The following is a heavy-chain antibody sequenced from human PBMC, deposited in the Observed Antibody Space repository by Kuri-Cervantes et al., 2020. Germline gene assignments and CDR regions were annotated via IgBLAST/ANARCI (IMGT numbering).Heavy chain of an antibody. Sequence: ESLKISCTVSGYSISSGYYWGWIRQPPGKGLEWIGSIYHSGGTYYNPSLKSRVTISVDTSKNQFSLKLSSVTAADTAVYYCARGRDYYGSGSYRLDYWGQGTLVTVSS. D-gene: IGHD3-10*01. CDR2: IYHSGGT. V-gene: IGHV4-38-2*02. CDR1: GYSISSGYY. CDR3: ARGRDYYGSGSYRLDY. J-gene: IGHJ4*02.